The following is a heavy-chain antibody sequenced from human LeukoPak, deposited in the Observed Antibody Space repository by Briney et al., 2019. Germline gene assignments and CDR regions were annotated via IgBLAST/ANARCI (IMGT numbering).Heavy chain of an antibody. CDR2: INPNSGGT. CDR1: GYTFTSYD. V-gene: IGHV1-2*02. D-gene: IGHD3-22*01. J-gene: IGHJ4*02. CDR3: ARAQGYYYDSSGYYPGTLDY. Sequence: ASVKVSCKASGYTFTSYDINWVRQATGQGREWMGWINPNSGGTNYAQKFQGRVTMTRDTSISTAYMELSRLRSDDTAVYYCARAQGYYYDSSGYYPGTLDYWGQGTLVTVSS.